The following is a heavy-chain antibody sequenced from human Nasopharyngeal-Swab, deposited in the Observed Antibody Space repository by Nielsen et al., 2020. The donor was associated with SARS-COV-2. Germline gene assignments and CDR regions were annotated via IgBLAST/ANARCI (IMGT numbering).Heavy chain of an antibody. J-gene: IGHJ4*02. CDR2: ISSSGSTI. Sequence: GGSLRLSCAASGFTVTYNYMSWVRQAPGKGLEWVSYISSSGSTIYYADSVKGRFTISRDNAKNSLYLQMNSLRAEDTAVYYCATAGVSVRSYYFDYWGQGTLVTVSS. V-gene: IGHV3-11*04. CDR1: GFTVTYNY. D-gene: IGHD3-10*02. CDR3: ATAGVSVRSYYFDY.